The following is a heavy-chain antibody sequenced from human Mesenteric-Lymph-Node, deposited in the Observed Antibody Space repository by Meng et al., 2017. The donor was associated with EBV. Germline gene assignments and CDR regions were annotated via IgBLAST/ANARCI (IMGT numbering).Heavy chain of an antibody. Sequence: VQLVQSGAEVQKSGASVKVSCKASGYSFRNYGINWVRQAPQPGLELIGWISAYNGNTNHAQKLQGRVTMTTDTSTSTAYMELRSLRSDDTAVYYCARVWLWFGELGWFDPWGQGTLVTVSS. CDR1: GYSFRNYG. CDR2: ISAYNGNT. CDR3: ARVWLWFGELGWFDP. D-gene: IGHD3-10*01. V-gene: IGHV1-18*01. J-gene: IGHJ5*02.